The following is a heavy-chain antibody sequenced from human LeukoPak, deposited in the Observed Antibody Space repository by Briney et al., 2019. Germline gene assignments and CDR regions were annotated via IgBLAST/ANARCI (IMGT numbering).Heavy chain of an antibody. D-gene: IGHD2-8*01. CDR2: IYHSGRT. CDR1: GYSISSGYY. J-gene: IGHJ4*02. CDR3: ARDTHAEGPLDY. V-gene: IGHV4-38-2*02. Sequence: TSETLSLTCTVSGYSISSGYYWGWIRQPPGKGLEWIGSIYHSGRTFYNPSLKSRVTISVDTSKNQFSLKLTSVTAADTAVYYCARDTHAEGPLDYWGQGTLVTVSS.